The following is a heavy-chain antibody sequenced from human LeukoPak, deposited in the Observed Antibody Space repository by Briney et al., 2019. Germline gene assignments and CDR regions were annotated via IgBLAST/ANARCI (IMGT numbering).Heavy chain of an antibody. CDR3: ARQDFEGYFDY. CDR2: IYYSGST. D-gene: IGHD3-9*01. Sequence: SETLSLTCTVSGGSISSYYWSWIRQPPGKGLEWIGYIYYSGSTNYNPSLKSQVTILVDTSKNQFSLKLSSVTAADTAVYYCARQDFEGYFDYWGQGTLVTVSS. CDR1: GGSISSYY. J-gene: IGHJ4*02. V-gene: IGHV4-59*08.